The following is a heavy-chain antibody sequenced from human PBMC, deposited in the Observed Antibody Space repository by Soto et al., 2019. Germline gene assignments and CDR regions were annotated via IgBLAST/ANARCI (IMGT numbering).Heavy chain of an antibody. CDR3: ARACGGCRCYSVIDS. CDR2: IYYSGST. J-gene: IGHJ4*02. D-gene: IGHD2-15*01. V-gene: IGHV4-30-4*01. Sequence: QVQLQESGPGLVKPSQTLSLTCTVSGDSISSGNYYWSWIRQPPGKGLEWIGYIYYSGSTYYNPSLMCRVPTSVDQTKNQFSLGLCPVTAADTALYDCARACGGCRCYSVIDSWGQGTLVTISS. CDR1: GDSISSGNYY.